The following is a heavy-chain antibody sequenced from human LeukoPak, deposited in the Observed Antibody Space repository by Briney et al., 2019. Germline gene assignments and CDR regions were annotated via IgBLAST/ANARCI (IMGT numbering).Heavy chain of an antibody. J-gene: IGHJ4*02. V-gene: IGHV4-39*01. CDR1: GGSISSNSDY. CDR2: MYYSGST. CDR3: VRQSGSLSGYFDY. Sequence: PSETLSLTCTVSGGSISSNSDYWGWIRQPPGKGLEWIGSMYYSGSTHYNPSLKSRVTISVDTPMNQFSLKLSSVTAADTAVYYCVRQSGSLSGYFDYWGQGTLVTVSS. D-gene: IGHD7-27*01.